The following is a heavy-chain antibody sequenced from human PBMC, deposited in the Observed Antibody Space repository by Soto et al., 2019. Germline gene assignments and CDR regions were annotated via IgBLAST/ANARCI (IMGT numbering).Heavy chain of an antibody. Sequence: PSETLSLTCTVSGGSISSYYWGWIRQPPGKGLEWIGYIYYSGSTNYNPSLKSRVTISVNTSKNQFSLKLSSVTAADTAVYYCAKVNDFWTGYYSTNWFDPWGQGTLVTVSS. CDR3: AKVNDFWTGYYSTNWFDP. V-gene: IGHV4-59*01. CDR2: IYYSGST. D-gene: IGHD3-3*01. CDR1: GGSISSYY. J-gene: IGHJ5*02.